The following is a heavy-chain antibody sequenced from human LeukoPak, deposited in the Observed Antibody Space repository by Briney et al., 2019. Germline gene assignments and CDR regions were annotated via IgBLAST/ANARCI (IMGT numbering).Heavy chain of an antibody. J-gene: IGHJ4*02. Sequence: GGSLRLPCAASTFTFSTYAMSWVRQAPGKGLQWGSVISASGGSTHYADSVKGRFTLSRDNSKNTLYLQMNSLRAEDTAVYHCAKMGNDFWSGYYSGGYFDFWGQGTLVTVSS. V-gene: IGHV3-23*01. CDR2: ISASGGST. CDR1: TFTFSTYA. CDR3: AKMGNDFWSGYYSGGYFDF. D-gene: IGHD3-3*01.